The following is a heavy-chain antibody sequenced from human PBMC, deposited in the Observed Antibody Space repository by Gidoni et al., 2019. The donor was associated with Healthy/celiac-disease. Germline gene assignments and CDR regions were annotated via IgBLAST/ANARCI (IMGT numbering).Heavy chain of an antibody. CDR1: GFTFDDYA. CDR3: AKDLIEGLYYGMDV. Sequence: EVQLVESGGGLVQPGRSLRLSCAASGFTFDDYAMHWVRQAPGKGLEWVSGISWNSGSIGYADSVKGRFTISRDNAKNSLYLQMNSLRAEDTALYYCAKDLIEGLYYGMDVWGQGTTVTVSS. D-gene: IGHD3-16*02. CDR2: ISWNSGSI. J-gene: IGHJ6*02. V-gene: IGHV3-9*01.